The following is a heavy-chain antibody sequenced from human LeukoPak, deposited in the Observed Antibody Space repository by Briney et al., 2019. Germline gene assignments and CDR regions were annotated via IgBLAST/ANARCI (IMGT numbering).Heavy chain of an antibody. CDR2: IYTSGST. V-gene: IGHV4-4*07. Sequence: SETLSLTCTVSGGSISSYYWSRIRQPAGKGLEWIGRIYTSGSTNYNPSLKSRVTMSVDTSKNQFSLKLSSVTAADTAVYHCARHRDGYNYGFDYWGQGTLVTVSS. D-gene: IGHD5-24*01. CDR3: ARHRDGYNYGFDY. CDR1: GGSISSYY. J-gene: IGHJ4*02.